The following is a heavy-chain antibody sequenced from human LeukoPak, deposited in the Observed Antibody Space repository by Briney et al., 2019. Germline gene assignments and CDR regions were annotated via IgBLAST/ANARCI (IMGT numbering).Heavy chain of an antibody. Sequence: GASVKVSCKASGGTFSSYAISWVRQAPGQGLEWMGGIIPIFGTANYAQKFQGRVTITTDESTSTAYMELSSLRSEDTAVYYCASLAVAGTWGTDYWGQGTLVTVSS. CDR2: IIPIFGTA. D-gene: IGHD6-19*01. V-gene: IGHV1-69*05. CDR3: ASLAVAGTWGTDY. J-gene: IGHJ4*02. CDR1: GGTFSSYA.